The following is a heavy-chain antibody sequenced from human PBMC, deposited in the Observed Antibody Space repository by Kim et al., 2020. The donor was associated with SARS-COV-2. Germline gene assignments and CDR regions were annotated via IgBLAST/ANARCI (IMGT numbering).Heavy chain of an antibody. V-gene: IGHV3-11*05. CDR2: ISSSSSYT. CDR3: ARVGYSSSWYLGWFDP. CDR1: GFTFSDYY. D-gene: IGHD6-13*01. J-gene: IGHJ5*02. Sequence: GGSLRLSCAASGFTFSDYYMSWIRQAPGKGLEWVSYISSSSSYTNYADSVKGRFTSSRDNAKNSLYLQMNSLRAEDTAVYYCARVGYSSSWYLGWFDPWGQGTLVTVSS.